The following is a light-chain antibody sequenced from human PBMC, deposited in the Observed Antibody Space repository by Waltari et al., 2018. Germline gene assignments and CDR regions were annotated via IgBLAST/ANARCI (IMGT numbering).Light chain of an antibody. J-gene: IGKJ1*01. CDR2: AAS. V-gene: IGKV3-15*01. CDR1: QSVNNK. CDR3: QQYYDWPPWT. Sequence: EIVMTQSPATLSVSPGERATLPCRASQSVNNKLACYQKKPGQAPRLLIYAASTRATGVPARFSGSGSGTEFTLTITSMQSEDFAVYYCQQYYDWPPWTFGQGTKVEIK.